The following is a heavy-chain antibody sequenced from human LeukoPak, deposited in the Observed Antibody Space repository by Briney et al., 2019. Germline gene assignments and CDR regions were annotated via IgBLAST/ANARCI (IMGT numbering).Heavy chain of an antibody. Sequence: LPGGSLRLSCAASGFTFSSYAMHWVRQAPGKGLEWVAVISYDGSNKYYADSVKGRFTISRDNSKNTLYLQMNSLRAEDTAVYYCARDSGTEGAFDIWGQGTMVTVSS. CDR2: ISYDGSNK. D-gene: IGHD6-13*01. CDR1: GFTFSSYA. J-gene: IGHJ3*02. CDR3: ARDSGTEGAFDI. V-gene: IGHV3-30-3*01.